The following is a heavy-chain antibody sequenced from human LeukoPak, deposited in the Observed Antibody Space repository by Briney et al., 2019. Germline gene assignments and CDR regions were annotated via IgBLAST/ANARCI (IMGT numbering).Heavy chain of an antibody. D-gene: IGHD3-10*01. CDR2: ISGSGGTT. CDR1: GFTSRRNA. Sequence: GGSLRPSCAASGFTSRRNAMTWVRQAPGKGLEWVSGISGSGGTTYYADSVKGRFTISRDNCKKTLSVQMNSLRAEVTDDSECAKGRPYYFGSGNDPASDYWGQGTLVTVSS. V-gene: IGHV3-23*01. CDR3: AKGRPYYFGSGNDPASDY. J-gene: IGHJ4*02.